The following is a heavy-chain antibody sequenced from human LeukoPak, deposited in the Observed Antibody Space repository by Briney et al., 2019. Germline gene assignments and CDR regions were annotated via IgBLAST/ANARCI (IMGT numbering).Heavy chain of an antibody. CDR2: IKQDGSEK. CDR1: GFTFSSYW. V-gene: IGHV3-7*01. D-gene: IGHD5-18*01. CDR3: ARVLRGYSYGLDDAFDI. Sequence: GGSLRLSCAASGFTFSSYWMSWVRQAPGKGLEWVANIKQDGSEKYYVDSVKGRFTISRDNAKNSLYLQMNSLRAEDTAVYYCARVLRGYSYGLDDAFDIWGQGTMVTVSS. J-gene: IGHJ3*02.